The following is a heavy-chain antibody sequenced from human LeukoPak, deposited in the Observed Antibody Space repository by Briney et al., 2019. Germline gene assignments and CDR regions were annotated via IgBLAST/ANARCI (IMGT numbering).Heavy chain of an antibody. D-gene: IGHD2-2*01. Sequence: GGSLRLSCAASGFTFSSYAMHWVRQAPGKGLEWVAVISYDGSNKYYADSVKGRFTISRDNSKNTLYLQMNSLRAEDTAVYYCAGGVIIPACPSVARAIYYYYNDVWGKGTTVTVSS. CDR1: GFTFSSYA. CDR2: ISYDGSNK. CDR3: AGGVIIPACPSVARAIYYYYNDV. J-gene: IGHJ6*03. V-gene: IGHV3-30-3*01.